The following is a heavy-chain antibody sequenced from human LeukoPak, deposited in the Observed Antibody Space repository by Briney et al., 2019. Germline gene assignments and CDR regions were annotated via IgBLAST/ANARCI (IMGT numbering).Heavy chain of an antibody. V-gene: IGHV4-59*08. Sequence: SETLSLTSTVSGGSINNYYWSWIRQRPGKGREWIGYIYNTGSTNYKPSLTVRVTISLATSKKQFSLNLSSATDADTAVYYCARRSSGVWPDGFDRWGQGTMVTVSS. D-gene: IGHD3-22*01. CDR1: GGSINNYY. CDR2: IYNTGST. J-gene: IGHJ3*01. CDR3: ARRSSGVWPDGFDR.